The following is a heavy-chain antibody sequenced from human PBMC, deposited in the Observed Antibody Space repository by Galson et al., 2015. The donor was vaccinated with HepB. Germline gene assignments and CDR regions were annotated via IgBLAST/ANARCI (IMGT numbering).Heavy chain of an antibody. J-gene: IGHJ6*03. D-gene: IGHD2-2*01. CDR3: ARQGPAPRHYFYNYIDA. CDR1: YY. Sequence: YYWTWIRQPAGKGLEWIGRVHTSGTTNYSPSLNSRVTVSLDTSKSQFSLKLISVTAADTAVYYCARQGPAPRHYFYNYIDAWGKGTTVTVSS. CDR2: VHTSGTT. V-gene: IGHV4-4*07.